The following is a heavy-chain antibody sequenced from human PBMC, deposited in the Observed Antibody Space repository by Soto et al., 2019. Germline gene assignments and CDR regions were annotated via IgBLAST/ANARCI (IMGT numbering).Heavy chain of an antibody. V-gene: IGHV4-34*01. CDR3: ARGQLGDF. Sequence: SETLSLTCAVYGGFFTGYYWSWVRQPPGGGLEWIGEINHGGNTNCNPSLKSRLTLSIDTSKSQFSLKLGSVTAADTAIYYCARGQLGDFWGQGTPVTVSS. CDR1: GGFFTGYY. J-gene: IGHJ4*02. CDR2: INHGGNT. D-gene: IGHD1-1*01.